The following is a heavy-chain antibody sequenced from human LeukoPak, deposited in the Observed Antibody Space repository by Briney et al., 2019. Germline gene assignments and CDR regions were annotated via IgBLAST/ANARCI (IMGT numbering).Heavy chain of an antibody. D-gene: IGHD2-21*01. CDR3: ARGGYAYCGGDCYLPFYWYFDL. J-gene: IGHJ2*01. CDR2: IRYDGSNK. V-gene: IGHV3-30*02. Sequence: GGSLRLSCAASGFTFSSYGMHWVRQAPGKGLEWVAFIRYDGSNKYYADSVKGRFTISRDNSKNTLYLQMNSLRAEDTAVYYCARGGYAYCGGDCYLPFYWYFDLWGRGILVTVSS. CDR1: GFTFSSYG.